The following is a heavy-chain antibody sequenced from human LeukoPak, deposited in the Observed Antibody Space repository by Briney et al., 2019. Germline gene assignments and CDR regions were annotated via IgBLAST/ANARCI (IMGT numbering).Heavy chain of an antibody. J-gene: IGHJ5*02. CDR3: TRALPHRRLMDTTMEQHWFDP. Sequence: ASVKVSCKASGYTFTSYDINWVRQAPGQGLEWMGLINPSGGRTNYAQKFQGRVTMTRDMSTSTVYMELSSLRSEDTAMYYCTRALPHRRLMDTTMEQHWFDPWGQGTLVTVSS. D-gene: IGHD5-18*01. CDR1: GYTFTSYD. CDR2: INPSGGRT. V-gene: IGHV1-46*01.